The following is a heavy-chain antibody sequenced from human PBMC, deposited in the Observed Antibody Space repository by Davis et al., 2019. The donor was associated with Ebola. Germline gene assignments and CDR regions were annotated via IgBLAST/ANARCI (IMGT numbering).Heavy chain of an antibody. Sequence: AASVKVSCKASGYTFTSYAMNWVRQAPGQGLEWMGWINTNTGNPTYAQGFTGRFVFSLDTSVSTAYLQISSLNTEDTAVYYCAREPTGALLGEMGAFDIWGQGTMVTVSS. V-gene: IGHV7-4-1*02. J-gene: IGHJ3*02. CDR1: GYTFTSYA. D-gene: IGHD3-10*01. CDR2: INTNTGNP. CDR3: AREPTGALLGEMGAFDI.